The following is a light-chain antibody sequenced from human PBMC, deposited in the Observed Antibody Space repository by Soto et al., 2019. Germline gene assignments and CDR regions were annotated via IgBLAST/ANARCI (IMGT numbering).Light chain of an antibody. CDR2: GND. J-gene: IGLJ3*02. CDR3: ATWDTNLSSV. V-gene: IGLV1-51*01. Sequence: QSVLTQPPSVSVAPGQTVTISCSGGTSNIGHNYVSWYQQLPGTAPTLLIYGNDKRPSGIPDRCSGSKSGTSATLAITGLQTGDEADYYCATWDTNLSSVFGGGTKLTVL. CDR1: TSNIGHNY.